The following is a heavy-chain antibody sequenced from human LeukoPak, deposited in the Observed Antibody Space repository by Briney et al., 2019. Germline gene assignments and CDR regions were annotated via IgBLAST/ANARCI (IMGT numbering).Heavy chain of an antibody. CDR2: IYHSGST. CDR1: GYSISSGYY. J-gene: IGHJ6*03. D-gene: IGHD6-6*01. V-gene: IGHV4-38-2*02. CDR3: ARRAEYSSPFYYYYYMDV. Sequence: PSETLSLTCTVSGYSISSGYYWGWIRQPPGQGLEWIGSIYHSGSTYYNPSLKSRVTISVDTSKNQFSLKVSSVTAADTAVYYCARRAEYSSPFYYYYYMDVWGKGTTVTVSS.